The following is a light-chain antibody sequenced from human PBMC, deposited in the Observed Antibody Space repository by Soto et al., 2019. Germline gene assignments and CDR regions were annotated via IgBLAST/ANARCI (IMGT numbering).Light chain of an antibody. CDR3: QSYDCILSGSGV. J-gene: IGLJ3*02. CDR2: EVV. CDR1: KNDIGVYDF. Sequence: QSALTQPPSASGSPGQSVTISCTGTKNDIGVYDFVSWYQHHPGKAPRLIIYEVVQRPSGVPDRFSGSKSGNTASLTVSGLQAADEADYYCQSYDCILSGSGVFGGGTKLTVL. V-gene: IGLV2-8*01.